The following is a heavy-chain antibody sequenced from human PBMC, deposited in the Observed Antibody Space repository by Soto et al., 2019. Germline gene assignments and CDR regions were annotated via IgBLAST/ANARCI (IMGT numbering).Heavy chain of an antibody. V-gene: IGHV3-48*03. CDR2: ISSSGSTI. J-gene: IGHJ6*02. Sequence: PGGSLRLSCAASGFTFSSYEMNWVRQAPGKGLEWVSYISSSGSTIYYADSVKGRFTISRDNAKNSLYLQMNSLRAEDTAVYYCERESDYPRDNKYYGMDVWGQGTRVTVSS. CDR1: GFTFSSYE. CDR3: ERESDYPRDNKYYGMDV. D-gene: IGHD4-17*01.